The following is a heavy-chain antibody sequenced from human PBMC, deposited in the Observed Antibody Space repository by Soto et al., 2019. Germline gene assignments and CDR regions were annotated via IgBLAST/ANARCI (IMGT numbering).Heavy chain of an antibody. V-gene: IGHV3-30-3*01. CDR1: GFTFSSYA. D-gene: IGHD3-3*01. Sequence: GGSLRLSCAASGFTFSSYAMHWVRQAPGKGLEWVAVISYDGSNKYYADSVKGRFTISRDNSKNTLYLQMNSLRAEDTAVYYCARDKVLRFLEWLLTNWGQGTLVTVSS. CDR3: ARDKVLRFLEWLLTN. J-gene: IGHJ4*02. CDR2: ISYDGSNK.